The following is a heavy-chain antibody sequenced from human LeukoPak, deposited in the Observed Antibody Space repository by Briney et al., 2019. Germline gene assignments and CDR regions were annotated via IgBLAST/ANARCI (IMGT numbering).Heavy chain of an antibody. CDR2: ISGSGGST. CDR3: AKSIVYYDSSGYYFDY. V-gene: IGHV3-23*01. CDR1: GFTFSSYG. D-gene: IGHD3-22*01. J-gene: IGHJ4*02. Sequence: GGSLRLSCAASGFTFSSYGMHWVRQAPGKGLEWVSAISGSGGSTYYADSVKGRFTISRDNSKNTLYLQMNSLRAEDTAVYYCAKSIVYYDSSGYYFDYWGQGTLVTVSS.